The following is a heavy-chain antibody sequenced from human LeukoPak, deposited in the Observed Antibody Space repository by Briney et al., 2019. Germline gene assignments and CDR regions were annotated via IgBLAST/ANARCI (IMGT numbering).Heavy chain of an antibody. Sequence: PSETLSLTCNVSGGSIRGYYWSWVRQPPGKGLEWIGYIYSSGSTNYNPSLKSQVTMSVDTSKNQFSLKVSSVTAADTAVYYCARVLDYYGSGTRDFDYWGQGILVTVSS. V-gene: IGHV4-59*08. CDR3: ARVLDYYGSGTRDFDY. CDR2: IYSSGST. D-gene: IGHD3-10*01. CDR1: GGSIRGYY. J-gene: IGHJ4*02.